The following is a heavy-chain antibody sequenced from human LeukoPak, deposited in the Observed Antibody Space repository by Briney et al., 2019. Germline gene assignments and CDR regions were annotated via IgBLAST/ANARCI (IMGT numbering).Heavy chain of an antibody. J-gene: IGHJ4*02. D-gene: IGHD1-26*01. Sequence: SETLSLTCAVYGGSFSGYYWSWIRQPPGKGLEWIGEINHSGSTNYNPSLKSRVTISVDTSKNQFSLKLSSVTAADTAVYYCARGSGIVGASTAGSFDYWGQGTLVTVSS. V-gene: IGHV4-34*01. CDR3: ARGSGIVGASTAGSFDY. CDR1: GGSFSGYY. CDR2: INHSGST.